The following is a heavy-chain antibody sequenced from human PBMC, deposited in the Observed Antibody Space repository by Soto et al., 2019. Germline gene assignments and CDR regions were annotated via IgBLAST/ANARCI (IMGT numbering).Heavy chain of an antibody. D-gene: IGHD3-10*01. CDR3: ARMYYYGSGSPTHWFDP. J-gene: IGHJ5*02. CDR2: INYSGST. Sequence: QVQLQESGPGLVKPSQTLSLTCTVSGGAISRGGYYWSWIRQHPGKGLEWIWYINYSGSTYYNPSLKSRFTISVDTSQNQVSLKLSSVTAADTAVYYCARMYYYGSGSPTHWFDPWGQGTLVTVSS. V-gene: IGHV4-31*03. CDR1: GGAISRGGYY.